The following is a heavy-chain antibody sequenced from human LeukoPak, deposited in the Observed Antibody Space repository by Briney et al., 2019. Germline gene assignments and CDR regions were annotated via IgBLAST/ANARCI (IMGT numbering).Heavy chain of an antibody. Sequence: GGSLRLSCAASGFNFDDYAMHWVRQAPGKGLEWVSGIGWNSGSIGYANSVKGRFTISRDNAKNSLYLQMNSLGAEDMALYYCAKDVSLGYCSGGTRSAHFDHWGQGTLVTVSS. V-gene: IGHV3-9*03. CDR3: AKDVSLGYCSGGTRSAHFDH. J-gene: IGHJ4*02. D-gene: IGHD2-15*01. CDR1: GFNFDDYA. CDR2: IGWNSGSI.